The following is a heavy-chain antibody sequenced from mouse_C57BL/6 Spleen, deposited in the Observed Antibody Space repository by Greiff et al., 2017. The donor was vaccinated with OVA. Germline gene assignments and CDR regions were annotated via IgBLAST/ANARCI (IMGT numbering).Heavy chain of an antibody. CDR1: GYSFTGYY. CDR3: ARGGLRRGYYAMDY. CDR2: INPSTGGT. Sequence: VQLKESGPELVKPGASVKISCKASGYSFTGYYMNWVKQSPEKSLEWIGEINPSTGGTTYNQKFKAKATLTVDKSSSTAYMQLKSLTSEDSAVYDCARGGLRRGYYAMDYWCQGTSVTVSS. D-gene: IGHD2-4*01. J-gene: IGHJ4*01. V-gene: IGHV1-42*01.